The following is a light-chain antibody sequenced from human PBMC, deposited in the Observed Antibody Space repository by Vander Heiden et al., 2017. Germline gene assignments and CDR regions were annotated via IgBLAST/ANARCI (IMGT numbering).Light chain of an antibody. CDR2: SNN. Sequence: LTPPPTASETPGQRVTISCSGSSSNIGGNPVHWYQHLPGTAPKLLIYSNNQRPSGVPDRFSASKSGTSASLAISGLQSEDEADYYCATWDDSLNVYVFGIGTKVTVL. CDR3: ATWDDSLNVYV. V-gene: IGLV1-44*01. CDR1: SSNIGGNP. J-gene: IGLJ1*01.